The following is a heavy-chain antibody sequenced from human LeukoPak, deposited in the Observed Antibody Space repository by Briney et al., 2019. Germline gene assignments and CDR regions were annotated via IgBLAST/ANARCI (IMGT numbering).Heavy chain of an antibody. D-gene: IGHD3-9*01. Sequence: SETLSLTCTVSGGSISSYYWSWIRQPAGKGLEWIGRIYTSGSTNYNPSLKSRVTMSVDTSKNQLSLKLSSVTAADTAVYYCARDTRGDILTGAHAFDIWGQGTMVTVSS. CDR3: ARDTRGDILTGAHAFDI. CDR1: GGSISSYY. V-gene: IGHV4-4*07. J-gene: IGHJ3*02. CDR2: IYTSGST.